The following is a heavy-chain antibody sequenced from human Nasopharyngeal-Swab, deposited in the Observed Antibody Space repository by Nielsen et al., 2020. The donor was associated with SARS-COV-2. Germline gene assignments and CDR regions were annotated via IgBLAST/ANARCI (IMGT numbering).Heavy chain of an antibody. J-gene: IGHJ4*02. CDR3: ARDFRDTAMDLPDY. CDR1: GYTFTSYG. V-gene: IGHV1-18*01. D-gene: IGHD5-18*01. CDR2: ISAYNGNT. Sequence: ASVKVSCKASGYTFTSYGISWVRQAPGQGLEWMGWISAYNGNTNYAQNLQGRVTMTTDTSTSTAYMELRSLRSDDTAVYYCARDFRDTAMDLPDYWGQGTLVTVSS.